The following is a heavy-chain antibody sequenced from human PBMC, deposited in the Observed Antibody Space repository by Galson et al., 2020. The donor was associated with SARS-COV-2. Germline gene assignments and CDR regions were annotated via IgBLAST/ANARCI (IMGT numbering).Heavy chain of an antibody. V-gene: IGHV3-33*01. D-gene: IGHD5-18*01. CDR2: IWYDGSNK. J-gene: IGHJ6*02. CDR3: ARDGERGYSYGLLYYDYYGMDV. CDR1: GFTFSSYG. Sequence: TGGSLRLSCAASGFTFSSYGMHWVRQAPGKGLEWVAVIWYDGSNKYYADSVKGRFTISRDNSKNTLYLQMNSLRAEDTAVYYCARDGERGYSYGLLYYDYYGMDVWGQGTTVTVSS.